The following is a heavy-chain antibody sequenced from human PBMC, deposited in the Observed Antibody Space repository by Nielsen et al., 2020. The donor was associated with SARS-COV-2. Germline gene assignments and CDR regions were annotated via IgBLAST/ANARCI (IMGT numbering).Heavy chain of an antibody. D-gene: IGHD1-26*01. V-gene: IGHV1-18*04. Sequence: ASVKVSCKASGYTFTSYYMHWVRQAPGQGLEWMGWISAYNGNRNYAQKFQGRVTMTTDTSTSTAYMELRSLKSDDTAVYYCARGTGEDYWGQGTLVTVSS. CDR1: GYTFTSYY. CDR2: ISAYNGNR. CDR3: ARGTGEDY. J-gene: IGHJ4*02.